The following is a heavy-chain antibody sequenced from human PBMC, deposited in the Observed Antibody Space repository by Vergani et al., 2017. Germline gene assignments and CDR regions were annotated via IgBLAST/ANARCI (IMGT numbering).Heavy chain of an antibody. CDR2: LFYGATA. Sequence: QVQLPESGPGLVKPSETLSLTCTVSGDSISSRNCYWGWLRQPPGKGLEWIGSLFYGATAYYNPSLESRVIISIVTSKNQFSLRLSSVTAADTAVYYCAKQIYEFWNGYSYYYHYYMDVWGKGTTVTVSS. J-gene: IGHJ6*03. CDR1: GDSISSRNCY. D-gene: IGHD3/OR15-3a*01. CDR3: AKQIYEFWNGYSYYYHYYMDV. V-gene: IGHV4-39*01.